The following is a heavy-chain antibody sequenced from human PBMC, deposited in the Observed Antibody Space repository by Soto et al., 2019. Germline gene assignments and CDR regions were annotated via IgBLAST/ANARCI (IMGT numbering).Heavy chain of an antibody. CDR2: IWYDGSNK. J-gene: IGHJ6*02. V-gene: IGHV3-33*01. CDR3: VGPYCGGDCYSPHYYYYGMDV. CDR1: GFTFSSYG. Sequence: QVQLVESGGGVVQPGRSLRLSCAASGFTFSSYGMHWVRQAPGKGLEWVAVIWYDGSNKYYADSVKGRFTISRDNSKNTLYLQMNSLRAEDTAVYYCVGPYCGGDCYSPHYYYYGMDVWGQGTTVTVSS. D-gene: IGHD2-21*02.